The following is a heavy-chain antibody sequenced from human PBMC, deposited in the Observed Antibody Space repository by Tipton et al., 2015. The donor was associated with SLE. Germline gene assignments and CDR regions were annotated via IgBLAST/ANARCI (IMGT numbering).Heavy chain of an antibody. Sequence: TLSLTCTVSGASISSGSYYWSWIRQPPGKGLEWIGYIYYSGSTNYNPSLKSRVTISVDTSKNQFSLKLSSVTAADTAVYYCASLGGVGYCSGGSCNAFDIWGQGTMVTVSS. J-gene: IGHJ3*02. CDR2: IYYSGST. D-gene: IGHD2-15*01. CDR3: ASLGGVGYCSGGSCNAFDI. V-gene: IGHV4-61*01. CDR1: GASISSGSYY.